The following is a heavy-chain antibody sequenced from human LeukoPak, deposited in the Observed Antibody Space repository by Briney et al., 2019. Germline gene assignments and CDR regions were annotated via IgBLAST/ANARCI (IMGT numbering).Heavy chain of an antibody. D-gene: IGHD2-15*01. V-gene: IGHV1-2*02. CDR1: GYYFNGHY. Sequence: ASVKVSCKASGYYFNGHYMYWLRQAPGQGLEWMGWINTHSGATNYAQKFHGRVTLTRDTSITTAYMELGSLKSDDTAVYYCARVPTALAMVAAIQGRNVWFDSWGQGTLVTVSS. CDR3: ARVPTALAMVAAIQGRNVWFDS. CDR2: INTHSGAT. J-gene: IGHJ5*01.